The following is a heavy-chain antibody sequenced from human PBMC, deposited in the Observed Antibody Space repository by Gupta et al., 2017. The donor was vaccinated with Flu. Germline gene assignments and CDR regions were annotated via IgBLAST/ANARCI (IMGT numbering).Heavy chain of an antibody. D-gene: IGHD5-18*01. CDR2: ITYDGSNE. V-gene: IGHV3-30*18. Sequence: QVQLVESGGGVVQPGKSLGLSCPAPGFSFSHYAMHWVRQAPDKGLEWVAVITYDGSNEIYADSVKGRFLISSDNSKNTLYLQMNSLRAEDTAVYYCAKDRRDTPMSVFDSWGQGTLLTVSS. J-gene: IGHJ4*02. CDR3: AKDRRDTPMSVFDS. CDR1: GFSFSHYA.